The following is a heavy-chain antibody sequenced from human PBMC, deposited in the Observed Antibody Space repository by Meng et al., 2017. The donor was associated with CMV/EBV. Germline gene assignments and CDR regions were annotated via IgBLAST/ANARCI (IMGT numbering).Heavy chain of an antibody. J-gene: IGHJ6*02. V-gene: IGHV1-8*01. CDR2: MNPNSGNT. CDR3: AREGDCSSTSCPYYYYGMDV. CDR1: GYTFTSYD. Sequence: ASVKVSCKASGYTFTSYDINWVRQATGQGLEWMGWMNPNSGNTGYAQKFQGRVTMTRNTSISTAYMELRSLRSDDTAVYYCAREGDCSSTSCPYYYYGMDVWGQGTTVTVSS. D-gene: IGHD2-2*01.